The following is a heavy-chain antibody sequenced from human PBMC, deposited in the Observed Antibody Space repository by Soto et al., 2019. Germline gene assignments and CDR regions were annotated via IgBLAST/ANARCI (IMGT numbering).Heavy chain of an antibody. J-gene: IGHJ4*02. Sequence: SETLSLTCAVYGGSFSGYYWSWIRQPPGKGLEWIGEINHSGSTNYNPSLKSRVTISVDTSKNQFSLKLSSVTAADTAVYYCARTPPSYGDFDYWGQGTLVTVSS. CDR3: ARTPPSYGDFDY. V-gene: IGHV4-34*01. CDR2: INHSGST. CDR1: GGSFSGYY. D-gene: IGHD4-17*01.